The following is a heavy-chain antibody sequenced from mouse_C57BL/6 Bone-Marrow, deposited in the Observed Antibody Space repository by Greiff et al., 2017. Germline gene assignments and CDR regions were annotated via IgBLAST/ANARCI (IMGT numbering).Heavy chain of an antibody. J-gene: IGHJ4*01. D-gene: IGHD1-1*01. CDR2: ISNLAYSI. V-gene: IGHV5-15*01. CDR1: GFTFSDYG. CDR3: ARLSTVVGAMGY. Sequence: EVHLVESGGGLVQPGGSLKLSCAASGFTFSDYGMAWVRQAPRKGPAWVAFISNLAYSIYYADTVTGRFTISRENAKNTLYLEMSSLRSEETAMYSCARLSTVVGAMGYCGQGTSGTVSS.